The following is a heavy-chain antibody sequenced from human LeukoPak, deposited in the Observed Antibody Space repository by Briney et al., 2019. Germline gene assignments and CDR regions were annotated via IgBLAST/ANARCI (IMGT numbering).Heavy chain of an antibody. CDR1: GGCISSSSYY. Sequence: SETLSLTCTVSGGCISSSSYYWGWIRQPPGKGLEWIGSIYYSGSTYYNPSLKSRVTISVDTSKNQFSLKLSSVTAADTAVYYCARLTNSITTFGNEENWFDPWGQGTLVTVSS. V-gene: IGHV4-39*01. CDR3: ARLTNSITTFGNEENWFDP. J-gene: IGHJ5*02. CDR2: IYYSGST. D-gene: IGHD3-3*01.